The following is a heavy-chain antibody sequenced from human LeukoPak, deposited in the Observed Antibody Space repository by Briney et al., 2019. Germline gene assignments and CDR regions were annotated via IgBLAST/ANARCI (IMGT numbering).Heavy chain of an antibody. J-gene: IGHJ6*02. D-gene: IGHD6-19*01. Sequence: ASVKVSCKASGYTFTSYGISWVRQAPGQGLEGMGWISAYNGNTNYAQKLQGRVTMTTDTSTSTAYMELRSMRSDDTAVYYCAREERYTSGWYEYGMHVWRQGTT. CDR2: ISAYNGNT. CDR1: GYTFTSYG. V-gene: IGHV1-18*01. CDR3: AREERYTSGWYEYGMHV.